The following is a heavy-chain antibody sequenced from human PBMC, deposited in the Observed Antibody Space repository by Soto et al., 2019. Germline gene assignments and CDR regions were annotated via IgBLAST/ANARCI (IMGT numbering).Heavy chain of an antibody. CDR2: INRDGSTI. D-gene: IGHD6-13*01. J-gene: IGHJ3*02. V-gene: IGHV3-74*01. CDR1: GFTLSSNW. CDR3: ARDADCTYSSNCNGRAAFDM. Sequence: EVQLVESGGGLAQPGGSLRLSCAASGFTLSSNWMHWVRQAPGKGLVWVSRINRDGSTINYDDSVRGRYTISRDNAKNTLSILMNSLRGEDTAVYYCARDADCTYSSNCNGRAAFDMWGQGTMVTVSS.